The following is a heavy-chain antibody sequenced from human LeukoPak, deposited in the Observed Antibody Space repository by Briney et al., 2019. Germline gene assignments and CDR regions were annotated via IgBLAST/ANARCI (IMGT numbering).Heavy chain of an antibody. D-gene: IGHD2/OR15-2a*01. CDR3: AIRGLSGPNYFDY. V-gene: IGHV4-39*01. J-gene: IGHJ4*02. CDR2: IYYSGNT. Sequence: PSETLSLTCTVSGGSIFSSNSYWGWIRQPPGKGLEWIGSIYYSGNTYYNASLKSRVTISVDTSKNQFSLKLSSVTAADTAVYYCAIRGLSGPNYFDYWGQGTLVTVSS. CDR1: GGSIFSSNSY.